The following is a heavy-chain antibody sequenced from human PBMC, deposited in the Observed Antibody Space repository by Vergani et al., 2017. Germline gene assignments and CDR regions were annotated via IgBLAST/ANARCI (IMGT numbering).Heavy chain of an antibody. CDR3: VRRRVAGLFDY. J-gene: IGHJ4*02. CDR1: GFTFSSYA. V-gene: IGHV3-23*01. D-gene: IGHD6-19*01. Sequence: EVQLLESGGGLVQPGGSLRLSCAASGFTFSSYAMSWVRQAPGKGLEWVSAISGIGGSTYYADSVKGRFTIARDNSKNTLYLQMNSLRAEDTAVDYCVRRRVAGLFDYWGQGTLVTVSS. CDR2: ISGIGGST.